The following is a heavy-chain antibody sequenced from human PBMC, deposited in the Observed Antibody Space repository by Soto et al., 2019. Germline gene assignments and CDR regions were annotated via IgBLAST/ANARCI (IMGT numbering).Heavy chain of an antibody. CDR2: IYPGDSDT. J-gene: IGHJ6*02. CDR1: GYSFTSYW. V-gene: IGHV5-51*01. D-gene: IGHD6-13*01. CDR3: ARTPMSSSWYYYYYGMDV. Sequence: GESLKISCKGSGYSFTSYWIGWVRQMPGKGLEWMGIIYPGDSDTRYSPSFQGQVTISADKSISTAYLQWSSLKASDTAMYYCARTPMSSSWYYYYYGMDVWGQGTTVTVSS.